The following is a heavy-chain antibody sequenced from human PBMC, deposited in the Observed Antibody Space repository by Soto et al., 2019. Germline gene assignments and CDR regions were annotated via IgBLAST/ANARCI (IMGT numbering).Heavy chain of an antibody. J-gene: IGHJ5*02. CDR1: SGSISTYY. CDR2: IYYTGST. V-gene: IGHV4-59*01. D-gene: IGHD4-17*01. CDR3: ATDLDYGARNWFDP. Sequence: SETLSLTCTVSSGSISTYYWSWIRQPPGKGLEWIGYIYYTGSTNYNPSLKTRVAISMDTSKNQFSLNLSSVTAADTAVYYCATDLDYGARNWFDPWGQGTLVTVSS.